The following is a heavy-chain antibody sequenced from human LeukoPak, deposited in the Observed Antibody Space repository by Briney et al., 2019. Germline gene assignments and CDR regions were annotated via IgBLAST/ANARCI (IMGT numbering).Heavy chain of an antibody. CDR1: GVSVSTSH. CDR2: LSYTGKT. Sequence: PSETLSLTCNVSGVSVSTSHWNWIRQRPGKGLEWIGCLSYTGKTDYNPSLKSQVSISLGSSNNHFSLKLTSVTAADTAVYYCSEGYFEPFDHWGQGILVTVSS. CDR3: SEGYFEPFDH. J-gene: IGHJ4*02. D-gene: IGHD2/OR15-2a*01. V-gene: IGHV4-59*02.